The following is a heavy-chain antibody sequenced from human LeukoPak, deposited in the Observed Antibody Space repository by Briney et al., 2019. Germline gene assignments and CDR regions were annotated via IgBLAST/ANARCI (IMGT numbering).Heavy chain of an antibody. CDR2: IIPILGIA. Sequence: ASVKVSCKASGGTFSSYAISWVRQAPGQGLEWMGRIIPILGIANYAQKFQGRVTITADKSTSTAYMELSSLRSEDTAVYYCARVGYDSSGYYSDYWGQGTLVTVSS. J-gene: IGHJ4*02. V-gene: IGHV1-69*04. CDR3: ARVGYDSSGYYSDY. CDR1: GGTFSSYA. D-gene: IGHD3-22*01.